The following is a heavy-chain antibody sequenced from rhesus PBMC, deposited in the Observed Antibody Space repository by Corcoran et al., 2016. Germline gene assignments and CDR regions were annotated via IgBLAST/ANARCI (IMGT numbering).Heavy chain of an antibody. CDR1: GGSISDYYY. CDR3: ARDLGIAAAGTKNY. D-gene: IGHD6-31*01. V-gene: IGHV4S7*01. CDR2: IYGGSGST. J-gene: IGHJ4*01. Sequence: HVQLQESGPGLVKPSETLSLTCAVYGGSISDYYYWSWIRQPPGKGLEWIGQIYGGSGSTYYNTSLKSRVTISKDTSKNQFSLKLSSVTAADTAVYYCARDLGIAAAGTKNYWGQGVLVTVSS.